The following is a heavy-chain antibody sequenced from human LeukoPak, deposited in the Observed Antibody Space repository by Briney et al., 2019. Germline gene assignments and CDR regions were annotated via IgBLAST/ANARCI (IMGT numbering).Heavy chain of an antibody. CDR2: ISSSGSTI. V-gene: IGHV3-48*03. Sequence: AGGSLRLSCAASGFTFSSYEMNWVRQAPGKGLEWVSYISSSGSTISYADSVKGRFTISRDNAKNSLYLQMNSLRAEDTAVYYCASLSGYYYYGSGSVDYWGQGTLVTVSS. CDR3: ASLSGYYYYGSGSVDY. J-gene: IGHJ4*02. D-gene: IGHD3-10*01. CDR1: GFTFSSYE.